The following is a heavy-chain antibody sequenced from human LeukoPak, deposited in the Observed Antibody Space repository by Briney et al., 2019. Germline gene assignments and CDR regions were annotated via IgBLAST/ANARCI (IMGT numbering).Heavy chain of an antibody. CDR2: IYPGGSDT. V-gene: IGHV5-51*01. Sequence: MRGESLKISCKGSGYSFTSYWIGWVRQMPGKGLEWMGIIYPGGSDTRYSPSFQGQVTISADKSISTAYLQWSSLKASDTAMYYCARQLAWELPYFDYWGQGTLVTVSS. CDR1: GYSFTSYW. J-gene: IGHJ4*02. D-gene: IGHD1-26*01. CDR3: ARQLAWELPYFDY.